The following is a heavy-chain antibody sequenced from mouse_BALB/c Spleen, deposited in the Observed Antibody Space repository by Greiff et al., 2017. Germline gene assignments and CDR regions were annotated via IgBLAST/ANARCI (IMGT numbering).Heavy chain of an antibody. CDR3: TRDYDGYYLFAY. V-gene: IGHV5-6-4*01. CDR1: GFTFSSYT. CDR2: ISSGGSYT. D-gene: IGHD2-3*01. Sequence: EVKVIESGGGLVKPGGSLKLSCAASGFTFSSYTMSWVRQTPEKRLEWVATISSGGSYTYYPDSVKGRFTISRDNAKNTLYLQMSSLKSEDTAMYYCTRDYDGYYLFAYWGQGTLVTVSA. J-gene: IGHJ3*01.